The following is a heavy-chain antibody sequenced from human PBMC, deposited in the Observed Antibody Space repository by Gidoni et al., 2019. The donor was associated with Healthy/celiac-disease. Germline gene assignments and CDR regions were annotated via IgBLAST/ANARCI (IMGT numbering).Heavy chain of an antibody. Sequence: EVPLVESGGGLVQPGGSLRLSCAASGFTFRRYLMQWVLQAPGKGLVWVSRINSDGSSTSYADSVKGRFTISRDNAKNTLYLQMNSLRAEDTAVYYCAQGSHVFDYWGQGTLVTVSS. CDR3: AQGSHVFDY. V-gene: IGHV3-74*01. CDR2: INSDGSST. CDR1: GFTFRRYL. J-gene: IGHJ4*02.